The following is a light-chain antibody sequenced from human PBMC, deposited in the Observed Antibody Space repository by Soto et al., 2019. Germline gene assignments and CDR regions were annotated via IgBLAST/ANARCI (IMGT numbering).Light chain of an antibody. CDR1: SSDVGSYNL. V-gene: IGLV2-23*01. CDR3: CSYAGSSTVV. J-gene: IGLJ1*01. CDR2: EGS. Sequence: QSVLTQPASVSGSPGQSITISCTGTSSDVGSYNLVSWYQQHPGKAPKLMIYEGSKRPSGVSNRFSGSKSGNTASLTISGLQAEDEADYYCCSYAGSSTVVFGTGTKVTAL.